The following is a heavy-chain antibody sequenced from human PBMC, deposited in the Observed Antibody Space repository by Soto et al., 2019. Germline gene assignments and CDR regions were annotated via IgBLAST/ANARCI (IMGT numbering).Heavy chain of an antibody. V-gene: IGHV2-5*02. CDR1: GFSLGTSGVS. J-gene: IGHJ4*02. CDR2: IYWDDDK. CDR3: AHRTGYGALFDY. Sequence: QITLKESGPPLVKPTQTLTLTCTFSGFSLGTSGVSVGWVRQPPGRALEWLALIYWDDDKHYSPSLKSRLTIPKDTSKNQVVLTLTNMDPVDTATYYCAHRTGYGALFDYWGQGTLVTVSS. D-gene: IGHD4-17*01.